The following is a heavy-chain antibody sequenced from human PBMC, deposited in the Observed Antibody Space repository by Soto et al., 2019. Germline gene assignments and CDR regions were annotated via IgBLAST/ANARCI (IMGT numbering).Heavy chain of an antibody. CDR1: GGTFSSYA. D-gene: IGHD6-19*01. V-gene: IGHV1-69*13. CDR2: IIPIFGTA. J-gene: IGHJ3*02. Sequence: ASVKVSCKASGGTFSSYAISWVRQAPGQGLEWMGGIIPIFGTANYAQKFQGRVTITADESTSTAYMELSSLRSEDTAVYYCARVRSSGWYDAFDIWGQGTTVTVSS. CDR3: ARVRSSGWYDAFDI.